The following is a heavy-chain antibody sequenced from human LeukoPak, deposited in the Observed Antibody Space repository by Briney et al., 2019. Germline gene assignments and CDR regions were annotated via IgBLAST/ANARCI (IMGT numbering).Heavy chain of an antibody. CDR1: GGTFSSYV. D-gene: IGHD3-16*01. Sequence: GASVKVSCKASGGTFSSYVISWVRQAPGQGLEWMGGIIPIFGTANYAQKFQGRVTITADESTSTAYMELSRLRSDDTAVYYCARVRYRLAETYIDYWGQGTLVAVSS. V-gene: IGHV1-69*13. CDR2: IIPIFGTA. CDR3: ARVRYRLAETYIDY. J-gene: IGHJ4*02.